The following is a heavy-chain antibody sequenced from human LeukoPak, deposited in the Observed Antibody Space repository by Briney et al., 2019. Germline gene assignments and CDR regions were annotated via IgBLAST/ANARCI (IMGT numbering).Heavy chain of an antibody. V-gene: IGHV3-73*01. CDR2: IRSKANSYAT. J-gene: IGHJ6*03. D-gene: IGHD3-10*01. Sequence: GGSLRLSCAASGFTFSGSAMHWVRQASGKGLEWVGRIRSKANSYATAYAASVKGRFTISRGDSKNTAYLQMNSLKTEDTAVYYCTRVRRGVDYYYYYMDVWGKGTTVTVSS. CDR1: GFTFSGSA. CDR3: TRVRRGVDYYYYYMDV.